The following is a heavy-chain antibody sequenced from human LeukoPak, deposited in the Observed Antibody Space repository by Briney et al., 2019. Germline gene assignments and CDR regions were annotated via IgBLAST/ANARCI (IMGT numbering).Heavy chain of an antibody. CDR3: AKSSFAATTIYSYFDY. CDR1: GGSISSYY. J-gene: IGHJ4*02. Sequence: PSETLSLTCTVSGGSISSYYWSWIRQPPGKGLEWIGSIYYSGSTYYSPSLKSRVTISVDTSKNQFSLKLSSVTAADTAVYYCAKSSFAATTIYSYFDYWGQGTLVTVSS. D-gene: IGHD6-6*01. CDR2: IYYSGST. V-gene: IGHV4-59*12.